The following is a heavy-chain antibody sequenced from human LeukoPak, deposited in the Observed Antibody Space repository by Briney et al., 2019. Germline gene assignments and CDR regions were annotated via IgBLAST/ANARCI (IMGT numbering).Heavy chain of an antibody. Sequence: GGSLSLSCAASGFTFSNAWMSWVRQAPGKGLEWVSHISGGSSSVYYADSVKGRFTISRDNAKNSLYLQMNSLRDEDTAVYYCARKYGGYADYWGQGTLVTVSS. J-gene: IGHJ4*02. CDR3: ARKYGGYADY. D-gene: IGHD5-12*01. V-gene: IGHV3-48*02. CDR1: GFTFSNAW. CDR2: ISGGSSSV.